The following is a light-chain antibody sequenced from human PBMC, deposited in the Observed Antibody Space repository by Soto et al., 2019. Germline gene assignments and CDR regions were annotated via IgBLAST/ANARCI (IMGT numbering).Light chain of an antibody. CDR2: TAS. CDR3: QQYRYYST. J-gene: IGKJ2*01. Sequence: DIQMTQSPSPLSASVGDRVTITCRASQSLDSFLAWYQQKPGRAPKLLIYTASVLETGVPSRFSGSGSETEFFLTISSLQPDDFATYYCQQYRYYSTFGQWTKLDIK. V-gene: IGKV1-5*03. CDR1: QSLDSF.